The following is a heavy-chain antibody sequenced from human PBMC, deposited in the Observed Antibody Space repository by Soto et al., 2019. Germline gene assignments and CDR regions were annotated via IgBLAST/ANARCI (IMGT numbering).Heavy chain of an antibody. D-gene: IGHD6-6*01. J-gene: IGHJ5*02. CDR2: INPNSGGT. V-gene: IGHV1-2*04. CDR3: AGHKYSSSSEDWFDP. Sequence: ASVEVSCKASGYTFTGYYMHWVRQAPGQGLEWMGWINPNSGGTNYAQKFQGWVTMTRDTSISTAYMELSRLRSDDTAVYYCAGHKYSSSSEDWFDPWGQGTQVTVSS. CDR1: GYTFTGYY.